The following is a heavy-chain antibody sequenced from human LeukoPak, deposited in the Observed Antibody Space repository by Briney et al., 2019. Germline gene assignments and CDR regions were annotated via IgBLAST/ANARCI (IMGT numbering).Heavy chain of an antibody. V-gene: IGHV4-34*01. D-gene: IGHD5-18*01. Sequence: SETLSLTRAVYGGSFSGYYWGWIRQPPGKGLEWIGEINYSGSTNYNPSLKSRVTISVDTSKNQFSLKLSSVTAADTAVYYCARGLGSYGSLNWFDPWGQGTLVTVSS. CDR2: INYSGST. CDR1: GGSFSGYY. J-gene: IGHJ5*02. CDR3: ARGLGSYGSLNWFDP.